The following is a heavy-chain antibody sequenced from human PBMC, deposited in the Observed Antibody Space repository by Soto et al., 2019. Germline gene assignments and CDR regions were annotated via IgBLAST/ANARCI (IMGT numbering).Heavy chain of an antibody. CDR3: EREYYYDSSGFDY. CDR2: IYYSRST. D-gene: IGHD3-22*01. CDR1: GVSIIGGGYY. Sequence: SETLSSTGTFSGVSIIGGGYYWTWSRQHPQKGLEWIGHIYYSRSTYYTPSLKSRVTVSVETSKNPFSLKLSSVTAADTAVYYCEREYYYDSSGFDYWGQGTLVTVSS. J-gene: IGHJ4*02. V-gene: IGHV4-31*03.